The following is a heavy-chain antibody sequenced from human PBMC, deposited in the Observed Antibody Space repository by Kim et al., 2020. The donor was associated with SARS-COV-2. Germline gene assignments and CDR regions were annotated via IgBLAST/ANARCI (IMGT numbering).Heavy chain of an antibody. V-gene: IGHV1-18*01. Sequence: ASVKVSCKTSGYTFSSLGISWVRQAPGQGLEWLGWISVYNGNTKYAQKVQGRVTVTTDTFTSTAYMELRSLRYDDTAVHYCVRDNPAAIYGMDVWGQGTT. D-gene: IGHD2-2*01. J-gene: IGHJ6*02. CDR1: GYTFSSLG. CDR3: VRDNPAAIYGMDV. CDR2: ISVYNGNT.